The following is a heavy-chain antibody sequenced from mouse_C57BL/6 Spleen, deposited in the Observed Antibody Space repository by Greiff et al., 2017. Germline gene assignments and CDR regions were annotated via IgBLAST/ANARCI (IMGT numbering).Heavy chain of an antibody. CDR1: GFSLSTSGMG. CDR3: ARRGTSFVTTEGYCYFAV. Sequence: QVTLKVSGPGILQSSQTLSLTCSFSGFSLSTSGMGVSWIRQPSGKGLEWLAHIYWDDDKRYNPSLKSRLTISKDTSSNQVVLKITSVDTADTTTCYWARRGTSFVTTEGYCYFAVWGKGTTVTVSS. CDR2: IYWDDDK. J-gene: IGHJ1*03. D-gene: IGHD2-1*01. V-gene: IGHV8-12*01.